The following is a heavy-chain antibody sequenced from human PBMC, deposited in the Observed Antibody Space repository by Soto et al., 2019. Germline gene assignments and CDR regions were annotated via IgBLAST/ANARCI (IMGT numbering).Heavy chain of an antibody. CDR1: GFTFSSYA. D-gene: IGHD3-10*01. V-gene: IGHV3-30-3*01. Sequence: QVQLVESGGGVVQPGRSLRLSCAASGFTFSSYAMHWVRQAPGKGLEWVAVISYDGSNKYYADSVKGRFTISRDNSKNTLYMQMNSLRAEDTAVYYCARGPRNLWFGEAIYYYYGMDVWGQGTTVTVSS. J-gene: IGHJ6*02. CDR3: ARGPRNLWFGEAIYYYYGMDV. CDR2: ISYDGSNK.